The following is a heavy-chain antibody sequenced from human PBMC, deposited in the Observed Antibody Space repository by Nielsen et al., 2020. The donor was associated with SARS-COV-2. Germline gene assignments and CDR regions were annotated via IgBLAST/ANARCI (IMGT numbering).Heavy chain of an antibody. J-gene: IGHJ4*02. D-gene: IGHD5-24*01. CDR2: ISSSSSTI. Sequence: GESLKISCAASGFTFSSYSMNWVRQAPGKGLEWVSYISSSSSTIYYADSVKGRFTISRDNAKNSLYLQMNSLRAEDTAVYYCARGRRRDGYNYNYWGQGTLVTVSS. CDR1: GFTFSSYS. V-gene: IGHV3-48*04. CDR3: ARGRRRDGYNYNY.